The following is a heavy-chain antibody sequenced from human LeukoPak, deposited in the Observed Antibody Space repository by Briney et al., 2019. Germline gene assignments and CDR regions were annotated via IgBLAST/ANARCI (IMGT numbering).Heavy chain of an antibody. V-gene: IGHV1-2*02. D-gene: IGHD2-21*02. Sequence: GASVKVSCKASGYTFTGYYIYWVRQAPGQGLEWMGWINPNSGGTNCAQKFQGRVTMTRDTSTSTAYMEVSRLRSDDTAVYYCGSGPRVVTATPFYYSDYWGQGTLVTVSS. CDR3: GSGPRVVTATPFYYSDY. CDR1: GYTFTGYY. CDR2: INPNSGGT. J-gene: IGHJ4*02.